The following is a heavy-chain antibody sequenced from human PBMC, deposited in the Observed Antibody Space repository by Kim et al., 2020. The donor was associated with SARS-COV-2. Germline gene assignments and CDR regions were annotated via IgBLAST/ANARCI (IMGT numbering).Heavy chain of an antibody. CDR2: ISYDGSNK. CDR3: AKEIAARPDDAFDI. CDR1: GFTFSSYG. V-gene: IGHV3-30*18. Sequence: GGSLRLSCAASGFTFSSYGMHWVRQAPGKGLEWVAVISYDGSNKYYADSVKGRFTISRDNSKNTLYLQMNSLRAEDTAVYYCAKEIAARPDDAFDIWGQG. D-gene: IGHD6-6*01. J-gene: IGHJ3*02.